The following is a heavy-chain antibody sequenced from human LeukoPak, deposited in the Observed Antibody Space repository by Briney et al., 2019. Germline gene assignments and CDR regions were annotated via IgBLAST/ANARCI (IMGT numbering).Heavy chain of an antibody. Sequence: SETLSLTCTVSGGSISSYYWSWIRQPPGKGLEWIGYIYYSGSTNYNPSLNSRVTISVDTSKNQFSLKLSSVTAADTAVYYCARGTEDGYKYYYYYMDVWGKGTTVTVSS. J-gene: IGHJ6*03. CDR1: GGSISSYY. CDR2: IYYSGST. D-gene: IGHD5-24*01. V-gene: IGHV4-59*01. CDR3: ARGTEDGYKYYYYYMDV.